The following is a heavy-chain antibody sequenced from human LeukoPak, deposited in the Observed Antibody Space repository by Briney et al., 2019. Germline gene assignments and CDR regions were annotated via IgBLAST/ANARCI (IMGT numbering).Heavy chain of an antibody. J-gene: IGHJ6*03. V-gene: IGHV4-34*01. Sequence: SETLSLTCAVYGGSFSGYYWSWIRQPPGKGLEWIGEINHSGSTNYNPSLKSRVTISVDTSKNQFSLKLSSVTAADTAVYYCARDSSSWYGDYYYMDVWGKGTTVTVSS. D-gene: IGHD6-13*01. CDR2: INHSGST. CDR3: ARDSSSWYGDYYYMDV. CDR1: GGSFSGYY.